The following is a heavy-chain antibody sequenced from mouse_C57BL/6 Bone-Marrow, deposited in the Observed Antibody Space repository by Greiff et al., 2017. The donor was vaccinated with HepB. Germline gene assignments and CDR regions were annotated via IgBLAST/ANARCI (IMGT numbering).Heavy chain of an antibody. V-gene: IGHV1-82*01. Sequence: QVQLQQSGPELVKPGASVKISCKASGYAFSSSWMNWVKQRPGKGLEWIGRIYPGDGDTNYNGKFKGKATLTADKSSSTAYMQLSSLTSEDSAVYCCARSNMVTTRFAYWGQGTLVTVSA. D-gene: IGHD2-2*01. CDR1: GYAFSSSW. CDR2: IYPGDGDT. CDR3: ARSNMVTTRFAY. J-gene: IGHJ3*01.